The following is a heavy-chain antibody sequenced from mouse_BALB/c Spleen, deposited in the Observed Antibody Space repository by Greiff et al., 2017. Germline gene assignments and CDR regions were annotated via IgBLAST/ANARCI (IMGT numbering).Heavy chain of an antibody. CDR3: ARHEYGNYEGVAWFAY. CDR1: GFTFSSYG. CDR2: ISSGGSYT. J-gene: IGHJ3*01. V-gene: IGHV5-6*01. D-gene: IGHD2-10*02. Sequence: EVKLVESGGDLVKPGGSLKLSCAASGFTFSSYGMSWVRQTPDKRLEWVATISSGGSYTYYPDSVKGRFTISRDNAKNTLYLQMSSLKSEDTAMYYCARHEYGNYEGVAWFAYWGQGTLVTVSA.